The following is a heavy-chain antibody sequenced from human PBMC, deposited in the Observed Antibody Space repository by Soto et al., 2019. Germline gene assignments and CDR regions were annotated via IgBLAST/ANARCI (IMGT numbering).Heavy chain of an antibody. Sequence: SLTCTVSGDSISSSNYYWGWIRQPPGKGPEWIGSMYYSGSTYYNPSLKSRVTISVDMSKKQFSLKLTSVNAADTAIYYCAGSISCYGSSCSYYYMEVWGKGTTVTVSS. V-gene: IGHV4-39*01. CDR2: MYYSGST. CDR3: AGSISCYGSSCSYYYMEV. D-gene: IGHD2-2*01. J-gene: IGHJ6*03. CDR1: GDSISSSNYY.